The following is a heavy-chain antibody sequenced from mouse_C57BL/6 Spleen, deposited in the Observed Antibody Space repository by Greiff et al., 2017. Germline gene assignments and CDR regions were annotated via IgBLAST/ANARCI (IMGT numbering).Heavy chain of an antibody. Sequence: VQLQQPGAELVMPGASVKLSCKASGYTFTSYWMHWVKQRPGQGLEWIGEIDPSDSYTNYNQKFKGKSTLTVDKSSSTAYMQPSSLTSEDSAVYYCARWGYYSKYVGAMDHWGQGTSVTVSS. CDR1: GYTFTSYW. D-gene: IGHD2-5*01. CDR2: IDPSDSYT. V-gene: IGHV1-69*01. CDR3: ARWGYYSKYVGAMDH. J-gene: IGHJ4*01.